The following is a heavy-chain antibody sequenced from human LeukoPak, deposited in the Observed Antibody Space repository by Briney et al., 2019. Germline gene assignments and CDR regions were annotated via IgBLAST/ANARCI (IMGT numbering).Heavy chain of an antibody. CDR1: GGSISSNNW. CDR2: IYHSGNS. CDR3: ARDGGENWFDP. V-gene: IGHV4-4*02. Sequence: SEALSLTCAVSGGSISSNNWWSWVRQSPGKWLEWIGEIYHSGNSNYNPSLKSRVTISVDKSRNQFSLKLSSVTAADTAVYYCARDGGENWFDPWGQGTLVTVSS. D-gene: IGHD2-21*01. J-gene: IGHJ5*02.